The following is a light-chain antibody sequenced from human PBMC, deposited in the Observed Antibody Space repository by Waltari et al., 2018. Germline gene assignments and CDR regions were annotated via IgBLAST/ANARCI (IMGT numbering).Light chain of an antibody. V-gene: IGKV3-20*01. CDR3: QHYVSLPVT. J-gene: IGKJ1*01. CDR1: QSVSRA. Sequence: EIVLTQSPGTLSLSPGERATLSCRASQSVSRALAWYQQNPGQAPRLLTYGASNRATGIPDRFSGSWSGTDFSLIISRLEPEDFAVYYCQHYVSLPVTFGQGTKVEIK. CDR2: GAS.